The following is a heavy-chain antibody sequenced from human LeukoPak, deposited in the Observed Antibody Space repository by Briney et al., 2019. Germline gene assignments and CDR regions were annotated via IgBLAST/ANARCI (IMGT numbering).Heavy chain of an antibody. CDR3: ARYVYGFDL. CDR2: MYHSGST. V-gene: IGHV4-38-2*01. J-gene: IGHJ5*02. Sequence: PSETLSLTCAVSGYSISSGYYWGCIRQPPGKGLEWIGSMYHSGSTYYNPSLKSRVTISVDTSKNQISLKLSSVTAADTAMYYCARYVYGFDLWGQGTLVTVSS. CDR1: GYSISSGYY. D-gene: IGHD2/OR15-2a*01.